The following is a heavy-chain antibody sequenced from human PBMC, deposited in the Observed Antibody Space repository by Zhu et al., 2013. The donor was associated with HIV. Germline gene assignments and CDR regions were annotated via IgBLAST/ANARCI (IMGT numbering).Heavy chain of an antibody. CDR2: INPSGGRT. D-gene: IGHD3-22*01. J-gene: IGHJ4*02. Sequence: QVQLVQSGAEVKKLGASVKVSCKASGYPFTYYYIHWVRQAPGQGLEWMGIINPSGGRTNYAQKFQGRVTMTRDTSISTAYIDLRSLRSDDTAVYYCARGDYYDSSGYYDYWGQGTLVTVSS. CDR3: ARGDYYDSSGYYDY. V-gene: IGHV1-46*01. CDR1: GYPFTYYY.